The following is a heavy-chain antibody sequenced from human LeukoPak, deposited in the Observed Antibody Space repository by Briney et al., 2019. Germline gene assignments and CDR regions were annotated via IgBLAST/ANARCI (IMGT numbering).Heavy chain of an antibody. CDR2: TYYRSKWYN. J-gene: IGHJ5*02. Sequence: SQTLSLTCAISGDSVSSNSAAWNWIRQSPSRGLEWLGRTYYRSKWYNDYAVSVKSRITINPDTSKNQFSLQLNSVTPEDTAVYYCARDPAILGYCSGGSCHSGWFDPWGQGTLVTVSS. D-gene: IGHD2-15*01. CDR3: ARDPAILGYCSGGSCHSGWFDP. V-gene: IGHV6-1*01. CDR1: GDSVSSNSAA.